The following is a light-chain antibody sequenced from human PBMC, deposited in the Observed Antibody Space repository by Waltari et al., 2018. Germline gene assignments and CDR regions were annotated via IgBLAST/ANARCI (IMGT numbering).Light chain of an antibody. V-gene: IGKV3-11*01. CDR3: QQYNSYPYT. CDR1: QSVRSY. Sequence: EIVLTQSPATLSLSPGERATLPCRASQSVRSYLAWYQQKPGQAPRLLIYDTSNRASGIPARFSGSGSGTDFSLSISNLQPDDYATYYCQQYNSYPYTFGQGTKLEIK. CDR2: DTS. J-gene: IGKJ2*01.